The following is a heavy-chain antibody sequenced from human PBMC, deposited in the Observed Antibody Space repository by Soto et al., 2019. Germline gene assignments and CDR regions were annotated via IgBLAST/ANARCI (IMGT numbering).Heavy chain of an antibody. CDR1: GRPVDSGGYY. CDR2: IYHIGSP. Sequence: SETLSLTCTVSGRPVDSGGYYWTWIRQHPGRGLEWIGYIYHIGSPYYNPSLENRVTISLDTAKNQFSLNLTSVTAADTAIYYCVRDWALERTGHWFHTRCPGTLRTV. V-gene: IGHV4-31*03. J-gene: IGHJ5*02. CDR3: VRDWALERTGHWFHT. D-gene: IGHD2-8*02.